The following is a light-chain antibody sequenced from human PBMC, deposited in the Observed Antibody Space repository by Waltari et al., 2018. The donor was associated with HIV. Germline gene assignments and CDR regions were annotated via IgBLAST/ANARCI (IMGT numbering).Light chain of an antibody. CDR3: QVWDGDSNHVV. V-gene: IGLV3-21*04. J-gene: IGLJ2*01. CDR2: YDI. CDR1: NIGSRS. Sequence: SYMLTQPPSVSVAPGETARITCEGDNIGSRSVQWYQQKAGQAPVLVIYYDIDRPSGIPEQFSGSNSDNPATLTISRVEAGDEADYYGQVWDGDSNHVVFGGGTKLTVL.